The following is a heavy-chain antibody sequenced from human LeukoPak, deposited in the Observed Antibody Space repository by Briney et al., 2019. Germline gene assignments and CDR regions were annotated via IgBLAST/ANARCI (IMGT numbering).Heavy chain of an antibody. V-gene: IGHV3-48*03. CDR2: ISSSGSTI. D-gene: IGHD3-10*01. CDR3: ARDGSNYYNGMDV. J-gene: IGHJ6*04. Sequence: PGGSLRLSCAASGFTFSSYEMNWVRQAPGKGLEWVSYISSSGSTIYYADSVKGRFTISRDNAKNSLYLQMNSLRAEDTAVYYCARDGSNYYNGMDVWGKGTTVTVSS. CDR1: GFTFSSYE.